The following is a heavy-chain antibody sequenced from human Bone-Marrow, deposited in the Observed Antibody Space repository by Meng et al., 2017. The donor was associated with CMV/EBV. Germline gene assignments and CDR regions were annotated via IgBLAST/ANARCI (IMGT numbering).Heavy chain of an antibody. V-gene: IGHV4-34*01. CDR1: GGSFSGYY. D-gene: IGHD5-18*01. CDR3: ARGGYSYGRRGDY. Sequence: SETLSLTCAVYGGSFSGYYWSWIRQPPGKGLEWIGEINHSGSTNYNPSLKSRLTISVDTSKNQFSLKLSSVTAADTAVYYCARGGYSYGRRGDYWGQGTLVTVSS. J-gene: IGHJ4*02. CDR2: INHSGST.